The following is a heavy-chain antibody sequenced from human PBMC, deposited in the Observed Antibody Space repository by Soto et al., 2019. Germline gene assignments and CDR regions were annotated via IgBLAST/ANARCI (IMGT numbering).Heavy chain of an antibody. D-gene: IGHD3-10*01. J-gene: IGHJ4*02. Sequence: WASVKVSCKVSGYTLTELSMHWVRQAPGKGLEWMGGFDPEDGETIYAQKFQGRVTMTEDTSTDTAYMELSSLRSGDTAVYYCATAIITMVRGVIISTPFDYWGQGTLVTVSS. V-gene: IGHV1-24*01. CDR3: ATAIITMVRGVIISTPFDY. CDR1: GYTLTELS. CDR2: FDPEDGET.